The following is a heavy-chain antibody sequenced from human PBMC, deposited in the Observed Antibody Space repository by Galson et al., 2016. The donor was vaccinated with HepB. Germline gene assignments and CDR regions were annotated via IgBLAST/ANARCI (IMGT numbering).Heavy chain of an antibody. CDR2: VSAYNGTT. CDR1: GYTFTSYY. CDR3: ARSVEGHFDY. D-gene: IGHD1-1*01. Sequence: SVKVSCKASGYTFTSYYINWVRQAPGQGLEWMGWVSAYNGTTTYAENLQGRVTMTTDTSKNSVYLQLSTLRADDTSVYYCARSVEGHFDYWGQGILVPVSS. V-gene: IGHV1-18*04. J-gene: IGHJ4*02.